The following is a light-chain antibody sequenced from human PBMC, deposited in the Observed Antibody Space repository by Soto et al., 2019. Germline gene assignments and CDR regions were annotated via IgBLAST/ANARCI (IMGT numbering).Light chain of an antibody. CDR3: AAWDDSLNGAYV. CDR1: SSNIGSNT. Sequence: QSALTRPPSASGTPRQRRTISCSGSSSNIGSNTVSWYQQLPGTAPKLLIYSNNQRPSGVPDRFSGSKSGTSASLAISGLQSEDEADYYCAAWDDSLNGAYVFGTGTKVTVL. J-gene: IGLJ1*01. V-gene: IGLV1-44*01. CDR2: SNN.